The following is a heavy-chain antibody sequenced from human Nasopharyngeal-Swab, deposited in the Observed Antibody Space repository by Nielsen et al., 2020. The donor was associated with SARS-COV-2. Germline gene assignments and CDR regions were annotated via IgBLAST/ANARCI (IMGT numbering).Heavy chain of an antibody. D-gene: IGHD4-17*01. J-gene: IGHJ4*02. CDR1: GFSFSNYA. V-gene: IGHV3-30-3*01. CDR3: ARENDYADEYYFDY. Sequence: GGSLRLSCAASGFSFSNYAMHWVRQAPGKGLEWVTVISYDGSIKYYADSVKGRFTISRDNSKNTLYLQMNSLRAEDTAVYYCARENDYADEYYFDYWGQGTLVTVSS. CDR2: ISYDGSIK.